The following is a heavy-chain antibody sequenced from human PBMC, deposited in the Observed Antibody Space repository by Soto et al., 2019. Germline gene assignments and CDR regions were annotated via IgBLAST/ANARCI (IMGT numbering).Heavy chain of an antibody. D-gene: IGHD5-18*01. J-gene: IGHJ4*02. V-gene: IGHV1-46*01. Sequence: QVQLVQSGAEVKKPGASVKVSCKASGYTFSHYYIHWVRQAPGQGLEWMGVINPNGGSTTYAQKFRAGFTMTRDTSTSTVYMELSSLRSEDSAVYYCATSVNSAMAFDYWGQGTLVTVSS. CDR2: INPNGGST. CDR1: GYTFSHYY. CDR3: ATSVNSAMAFDY.